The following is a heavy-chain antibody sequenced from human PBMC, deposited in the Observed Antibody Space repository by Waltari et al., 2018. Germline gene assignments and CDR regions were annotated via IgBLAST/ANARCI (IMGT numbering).Heavy chain of an antibody. Sequence: EVQLVESGGGLVKPGGSLRLSCAASGFTFSSYSMNWVRQAPGKGLEWVSSISSSSSYIYYADSVKGRFTIARDNAKNLLYLQMNSLRAEDTAVYYCARGAFGVVTSYYYYYYYMDVWGKGTTVTISS. CDR2: ISSSSSYI. CDR1: GFTFSSYS. CDR3: ARGAFGVVTSYYYYYYYMDV. D-gene: IGHD3-3*01. V-gene: IGHV3-21*01. J-gene: IGHJ6*03.